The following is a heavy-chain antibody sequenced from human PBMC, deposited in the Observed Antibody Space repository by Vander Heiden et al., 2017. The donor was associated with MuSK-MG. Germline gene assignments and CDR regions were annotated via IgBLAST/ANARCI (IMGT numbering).Heavy chain of an antibody. D-gene: IGHD6-19*01. CDR2: TNQDGTEK. J-gene: IGHJ4*02. V-gene: IGHV3-7*03. CDR3: ARDGSGWSAY. Sequence: EVQLVASGGGWVQPGGSLRLSCEASGFTFSSHWLSWVRQAPGKGLEWVANTNQDGTEKYSVDSVKGRFTVSRDNAKNSLYLQMHSLRAEDTAVYYCARDGSGWSAYWGQGTLVTVSS. CDR1: GFTFSSHW.